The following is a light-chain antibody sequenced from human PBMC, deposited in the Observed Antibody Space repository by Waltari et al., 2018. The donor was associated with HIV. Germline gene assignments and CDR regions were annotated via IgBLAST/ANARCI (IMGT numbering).Light chain of an antibody. Sequence: DIVMTQSPDSLALSLGERVTITCKSSQSVFSSPKNKSYLTWYQQRPGLPPKVLIYWASTRESGVPDRFSGSGSGTDFTLTISNLQAEDVALYYCHQSYSNPVTFGGGTRVAIK. CDR3: HQSYSNPVT. J-gene: IGKJ4*01. V-gene: IGKV4-1*01. CDR1: QSVFSSPKNKSY. CDR2: WAS.